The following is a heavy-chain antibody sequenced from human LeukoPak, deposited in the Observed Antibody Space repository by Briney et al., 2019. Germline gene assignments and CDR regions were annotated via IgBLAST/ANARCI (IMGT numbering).Heavy chain of an antibody. CDR1: GGSFSGYY. Sequence: SETLSLTCAVYGGSFSGYYWSWIRQPPGKGLEWIGEINHSGSTNYNPSLKSRVTISVDTSKNQFSLKLSSVTAADTAVYYCARVGVVVVPAGGFDPWGQGTLVPVSS. CDR2: INHSGST. V-gene: IGHV4-34*01. D-gene: IGHD2-2*01. J-gene: IGHJ5*02. CDR3: ARVGVVVVPAGGFDP.